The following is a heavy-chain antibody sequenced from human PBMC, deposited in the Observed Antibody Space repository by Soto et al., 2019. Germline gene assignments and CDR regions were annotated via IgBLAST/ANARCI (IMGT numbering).Heavy chain of an antibody. V-gene: IGHV3-30*18. CDR1: GFTFSSYG. D-gene: IGHD3-22*01. CDR3: AKVRYYYDSGGYPDAFDI. CDR2: ISYDGSNK. Sequence: PGGSLRLSCAASGFTFSSYGMHWVRQAPGKGLEWVAVISYDGSNKYYADSVKGRFTISRDNSKNTLYLQMNSLRAEDTAVYYCAKVRYYYDSGGYPDAFDIWGQGTMVTVS. J-gene: IGHJ3*02.